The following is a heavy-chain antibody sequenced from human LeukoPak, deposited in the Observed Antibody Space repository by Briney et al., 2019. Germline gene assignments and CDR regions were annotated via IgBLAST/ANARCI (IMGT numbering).Heavy chain of an antibody. V-gene: IGHV3-74*01. CDR1: GFTFSSYW. D-gene: IGHD1-26*01. Sequence: GGSLRLSCAASGFTFSSYWTHWVRHAPGKGLVWVSRIKNDGRSPSYADSVKGRFTISSDNAKNTVYLQLDSLGAEDTAVYYCARDPHGGSGSDPHDAFDIWGQGTMVTVSS. CDR3: ARDPHGGSGSDPHDAFDI. CDR2: IKNDGRSP. J-gene: IGHJ3*02.